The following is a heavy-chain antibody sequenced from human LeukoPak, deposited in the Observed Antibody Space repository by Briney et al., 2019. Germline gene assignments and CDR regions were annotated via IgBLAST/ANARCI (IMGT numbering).Heavy chain of an antibody. CDR1: GGPFSGYY. CDR2: INHSGST. J-gene: IGHJ4*02. Sequence: KSSETLSLTCAVYGGPFSGYYWSWIRQPPGKGLEWIGEINHSGSTNYNPSLKSRVIISVDTSKNQFSLKLSSVTAADTAVYYCASEDGDYGTTVHNYWGQGTLVTVSS. V-gene: IGHV4-34*01. D-gene: IGHD4-17*01. CDR3: ASEDGDYGTTVHNY.